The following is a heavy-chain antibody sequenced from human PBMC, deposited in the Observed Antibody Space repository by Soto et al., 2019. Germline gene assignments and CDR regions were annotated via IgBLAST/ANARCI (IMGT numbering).Heavy chain of an antibody. CDR2: ISSSSSTI. Sequence: GGPLRLSCAASGFTFSSYSMNWVRQAPGKGLEWVSYISSSSSTIYYADSVKGRLTISRDNAKNSLYLQMNSLRDEDTAVYYCARERVTYYYDSSGYSPWGQGTLVTVSS. D-gene: IGHD3-22*01. CDR1: GFTFSSYS. CDR3: ARERVTYYYDSSGYSP. J-gene: IGHJ5*02. V-gene: IGHV3-48*02.